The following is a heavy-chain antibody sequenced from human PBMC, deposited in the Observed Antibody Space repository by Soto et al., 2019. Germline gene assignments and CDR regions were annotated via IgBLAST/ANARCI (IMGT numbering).Heavy chain of an antibody. D-gene: IGHD6-19*01. CDR3: ARDLSGYSSGWYGNY. V-gene: IGHV1-69*13. J-gene: IGHJ4*02. CDR1: GGTFSIYA. Sequence: GVSVKVSCRASGGTFSIYAISWVRQAPGQGLEWMGGIIPIFGTANYAQKFQGRVTITADESTSTAYMELSSLRSEDTAVYYCARDLSGYSSGWYGNYWGQGTLVTVSS. CDR2: IIPIFGTA.